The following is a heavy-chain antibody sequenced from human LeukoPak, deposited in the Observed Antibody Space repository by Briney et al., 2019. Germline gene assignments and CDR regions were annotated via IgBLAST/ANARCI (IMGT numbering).Heavy chain of an antibody. CDR1: GGSISSYY. D-gene: IGHD4-11*01. CDR3: ARGDYRHSLYY. J-gene: IGHJ4*02. Sequence: SETLSLTCTVSGGSISSYYWSWIRQPPGKGLEWIGYIYYSGSTNYNPSLKSRVTISVDTFKNQFSLKLSSVTAADTAVYYCARGDYRHSLYYWGQGTLVTVSS. V-gene: IGHV4-59*01. CDR2: IYYSGST.